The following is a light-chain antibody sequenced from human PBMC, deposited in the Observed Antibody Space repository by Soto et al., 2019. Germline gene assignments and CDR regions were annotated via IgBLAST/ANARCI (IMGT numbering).Light chain of an antibody. CDR1: QSVSSN. Sequence: EIVLTQSPATLSLSPGERATLSCGASQSVSSNYLAEYQQKPGLAPRLLIYDTSTRATGIPARFSGSGSGTEFTLTISSLQSEDFAVYYCQQYNNWPPITFGQGTRLEIK. V-gene: IGKV3-15*01. J-gene: IGKJ5*01. CDR3: QQYNNWPPIT. CDR2: DTS.